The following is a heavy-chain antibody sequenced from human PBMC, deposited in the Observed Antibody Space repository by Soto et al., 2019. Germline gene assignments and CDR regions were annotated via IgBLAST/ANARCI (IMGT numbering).Heavy chain of an antibody. CDR2: ISYDGSNK. CDR3: AKETHYYDSSGPIDY. J-gene: IGHJ4*02. V-gene: IGHV3-30*18. D-gene: IGHD3-22*01. Sequence: GGSLRLSCAASGFTFSSYGMHWVRQAPGKGLEWVAVISYDGSNKYYADSVKGRFTISRDNSKNTLYLQMNSLRAEDTAVYYCAKETHYYDSSGPIDYWGQGTLVTVSS. CDR1: GFTFSSYG.